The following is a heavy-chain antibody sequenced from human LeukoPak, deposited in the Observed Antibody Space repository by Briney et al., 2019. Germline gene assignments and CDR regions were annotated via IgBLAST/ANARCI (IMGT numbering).Heavy chain of an antibody. CDR1: GYTFTSYY. V-gene: IGHV1-46*01. CDR3: AREGLNLYYYYGMDV. CDR2: INPSGGST. Sequence: ASVKVSCKASGYTFTSYYMHWVRQAPGQGLEWMGIINPSGGSTSYAQKLQGRVTMTTDTSTSTAYMELRSLRSDDTAVYYCAREGLNLYYYYGMDVWGQGTTVTVSS. J-gene: IGHJ6*02.